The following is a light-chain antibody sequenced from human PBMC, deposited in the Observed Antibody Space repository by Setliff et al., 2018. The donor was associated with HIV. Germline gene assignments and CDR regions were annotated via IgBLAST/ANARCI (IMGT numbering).Light chain of an antibody. V-gene: IGLV2-14*01. J-gene: IGLJ1*01. CDR3: SSYAISNTLP. Sequence: SVLTQPASVSGSPGQSITISCTGTSSDIGGYSYVSWYQQHPGKAPKLIIYEVTNRPSGVSNRFSGSKSGNTASLTISGLQAEDEADYYCSSYAISNTLPFGTGTKVTVL. CDR1: SSDIGGYSY. CDR2: EVT.